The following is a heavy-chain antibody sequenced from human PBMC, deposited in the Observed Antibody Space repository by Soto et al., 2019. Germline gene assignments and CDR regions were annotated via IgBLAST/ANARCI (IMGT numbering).Heavy chain of an antibody. CDR2: ISGSGGST. CDR1: GFTFSGLA. J-gene: IGHJ4*02. V-gene: IGHV3-23*01. CDR3: AKSPIRYKLYYYDSNGYTLDY. Sequence: SLRLSCAASGFTFSGLAMTWGRQAPGKGLEWVSAISGSGGSTYYADSVKGRFTISRDNSKNTLYLQMNSLRAEDTAVYYCAKSPIRYKLYYYDSNGYTLDYWGQGTLVTVSS. D-gene: IGHD3-22*01.